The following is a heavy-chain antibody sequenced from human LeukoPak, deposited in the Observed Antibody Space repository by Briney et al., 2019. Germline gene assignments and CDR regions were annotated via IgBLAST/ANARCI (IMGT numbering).Heavy chain of an antibody. CDR3: TRGSAFHRHLDY. Sequence: SETLSLTWDVSCSSITSTYWWSLLRQPPGKGLEWIGEVHLDGRTNYNPSLKSRLIMSVDLPENHISLKLTSVTAEASAFYYSTRGSAFHRHLDYSGQGTLVTVSS. CDR2: VHLDGRT. J-gene: IGHJ4*02. V-gene: IGHV4-4*02. D-gene: IGHD1-26*01. CDR1: CSSITSTYW.